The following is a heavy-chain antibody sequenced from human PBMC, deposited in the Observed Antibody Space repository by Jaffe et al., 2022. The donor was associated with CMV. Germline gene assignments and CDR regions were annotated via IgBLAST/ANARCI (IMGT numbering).Heavy chain of an antibody. D-gene: IGHD1-26*01. V-gene: IGHV4-59*01. CDR1: GDSISGYY. J-gene: IGHJ6*03. CDR2: IYYGGST. Sequence: QVQLQESGPGLVKPSETLSLTCSVSGDSISGYYWSWIRQPPGKGLEWIGYIYYGGSTNYNSSLKSRVTISVDTSKNQFSLKLSSVTAADTAVYYCARAQGGYYYYMDVWGKGTTVTVSS. CDR3: ARAQGGYYYYMDV.